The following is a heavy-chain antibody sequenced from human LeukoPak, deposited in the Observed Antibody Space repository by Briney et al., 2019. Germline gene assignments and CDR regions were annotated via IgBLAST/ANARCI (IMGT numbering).Heavy chain of an antibody. CDR3: GKKKGGYSYGFDS. Sequence: GGSLRLSCAASGFTFSSYWMSCVRQAPGKGLEWVANIKQDGSDKNYVDSVKGRFTISRDNAKNSLYLQMNSLRAEDTAVYYCGKKKGGYSYGFDSWGQGTLVTASS. V-gene: IGHV3-7*01. D-gene: IGHD5-18*01. CDR1: GFTFSSYW. J-gene: IGHJ4*02. CDR2: IKQDGSDK.